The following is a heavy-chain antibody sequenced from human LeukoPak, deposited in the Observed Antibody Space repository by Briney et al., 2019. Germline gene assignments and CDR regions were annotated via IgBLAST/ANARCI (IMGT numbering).Heavy chain of an antibody. V-gene: IGHV4-59*01. CDR3: ARVEVGAANRQWYGMDV. CDR1: GGSISSYY. J-gene: IGHJ6*02. D-gene: IGHD2-15*01. Sequence: SETLSLTCTISGGSISSYYWSWIRQPPGKGLEWIGYVDYRGNTNYNPSLKSRVTISIDTSKSLFSLKLHSVTAADTAVYYCARVEVGAANRQWYGMDVWGQGTTVTVSS. CDR2: VDYRGNT.